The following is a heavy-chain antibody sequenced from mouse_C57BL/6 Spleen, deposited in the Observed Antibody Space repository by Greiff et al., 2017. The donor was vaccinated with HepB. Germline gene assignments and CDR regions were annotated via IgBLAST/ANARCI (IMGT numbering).Heavy chain of an antibody. CDR3: AREDTTVVSYFDY. Sequence: QVQLKESGAELVKPGASVKISCKASGYAFSSYWMNWVKQRPGKGLEWIGQIYPGDGDTNYNGKFKGKATLTADKSSSTAYMQLSSLTSEDSAVYFCAREDTTVVSYFDYWGQGTTLTVSS. CDR2: IYPGDGDT. V-gene: IGHV1-80*01. J-gene: IGHJ2*01. D-gene: IGHD1-1*01. CDR1: GYAFSSYW.